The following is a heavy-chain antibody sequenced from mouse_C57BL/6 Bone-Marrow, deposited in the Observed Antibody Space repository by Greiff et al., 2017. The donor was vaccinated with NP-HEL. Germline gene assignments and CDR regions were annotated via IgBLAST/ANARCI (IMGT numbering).Heavy chain of an antibody. Sequence: DVQLVESGGGLVQPGGSLKLSCAASGFTFSDYYMYWVRQTPEKRLEWVAYISNGGGSTYYPDTVKGRFTISRDNAKNTLYLQMSRLKSEDTAMYYCARCYGYYAMDYWGQGTSVTVSS. D-gene: IGHD2-12*01. CDR3: ARCYGYYAMDY. CDR2: ISNGGGST. V-gene: IGHV5-12*01. CDR1: GFTFSDYY. J-gene: IGHJ4*01.